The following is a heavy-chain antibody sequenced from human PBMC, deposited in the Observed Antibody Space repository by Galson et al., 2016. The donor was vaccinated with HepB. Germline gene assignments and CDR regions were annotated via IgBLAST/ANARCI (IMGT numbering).Heavy chain of an antibody. CDR3: ARGTVKSDSYFYLMDV. CDR2: INPSGGVT. Sequence: SVKVSCKASGYTFTSYFMHWVRRAPGQGLEWMGIINPSGGVTTHAQIFQGRITMTRNTSTSTVYMDLSSLRSEATAVYYCARGTVKSDSYFYLMDVWGQGTTVIVSS. D-gene: IGHD1-1*01. CDR1: GYTFTSYF. V-gene: IGHV1-46*01. J-gene: IGHJ6*02.